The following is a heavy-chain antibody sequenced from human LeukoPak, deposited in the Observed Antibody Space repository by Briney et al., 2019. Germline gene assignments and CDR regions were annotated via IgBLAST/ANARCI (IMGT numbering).Heavy chain of an antibody. CDR3: ARVWDDFWSGYYPDY. V-gene: IGHV1-18*01. D-gene: IGHD3-3*01. CDR2: FNPENGNT. Sequence: ASVKVSCKASGYSFVGYGITWVRQAPGQGLEWMGWFNPENGNTNYAQKLQGRVTMTTDTSTSTAYMELRSLRSDDTAVYYCARVWDDFWSGYYPDYWGQGTLVTVSS. CDR1: GYSFVGYG. J-gene: IGHJ4*02.